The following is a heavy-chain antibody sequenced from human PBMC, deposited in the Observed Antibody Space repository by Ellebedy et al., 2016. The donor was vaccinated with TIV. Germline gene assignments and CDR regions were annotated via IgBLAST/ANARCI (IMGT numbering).Heavy chain of an antibody. CDR3: ASGVRNSYAPGY. Sequence: AASVKVSCKASGYTFTGYYMHWVRQAPGQGLEWMGWINPNSGGTNYAQKFQGRVTMTRDTSITTAYMEVSRLTSDDTAIYYCASGVRNSYAPGYWGQGTLVTVSS. V-gene: IGHV1-2*02. CDR1: GYTFTGYY. CDR2: INPNSGGT. J-gene: IGHJ4*02. D-gene: IGHD3-16*01.